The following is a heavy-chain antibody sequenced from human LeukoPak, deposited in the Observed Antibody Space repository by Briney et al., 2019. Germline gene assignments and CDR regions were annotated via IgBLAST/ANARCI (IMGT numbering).Heavy chain of an antibody. CDR1: GDSVSRNDAG. CDR3: ARSRGGIDY. J-gene: IGHJ4*02. CDR2: IYYRSQWYG. V-gene: IGHV6-1*01. D-gene: IGHD3-16*01. Sequence: SQTLSLTCAISGDSVSRNDAGWNWIRQSPWRGLEWLGRIYYRSQWYGDDAPSVKGRITINPDTSKNQFSLQLNSVTPEDTAMYYCARSRGGIDYWGQGTLVTVSS.